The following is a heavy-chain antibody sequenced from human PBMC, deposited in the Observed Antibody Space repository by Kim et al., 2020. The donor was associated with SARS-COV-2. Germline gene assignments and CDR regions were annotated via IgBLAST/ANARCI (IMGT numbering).Heavy chain of an antibody. CDR3: ARVVPVITIFVVVRRNWFDP. Sequence: SETLSLTCAVYGGSFSGNFWSWIRQPLGKGLEWIGEINHSGSTNYIPSLKSRVTISVDTSKNQFSLKQSSVTAADTAVYYCARVVPVITIFVVVRRNWFDPWGQGTLVTVSS. CDR2: INHSGST. J-gene: IGHJ5*02. CDR1: GGSFSGNF. V-gene: IGHV4-34*01. D-gene: IGHD3-3*01.